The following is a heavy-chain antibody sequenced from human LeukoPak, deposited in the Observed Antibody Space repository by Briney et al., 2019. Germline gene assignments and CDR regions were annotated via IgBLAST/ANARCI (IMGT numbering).Heavy chain of an antibody. CDR1: GFTFSSYG. J-gene: IGHJ3*02. CDR2: ISGSGDST. CDR3: ARDMEHLPGVGRAFDI. Sequence: PGGTLRLSCAASGFTFSSYGMSWVRQAPGKGLEWVSAISGSGDSTYYADSVKGRFTISRDDTKNTLYLQMNSLRAEDTAVYYCARDMEHLPGVGRAFDIWGQGTMVTVSS. V-gene: IGHV3-23*01. D-gene: IGHD2-8*01.